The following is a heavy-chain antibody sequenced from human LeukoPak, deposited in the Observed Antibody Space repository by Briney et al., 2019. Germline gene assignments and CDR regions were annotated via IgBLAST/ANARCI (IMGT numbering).Heavy chain of an antibody. CDR3: ARSGRLYSNTWYFDY. Sequence: SETLSLTCTVSGGSISNYYWNWIRQPPGKGLEWIGYIYFSGNTNYNPSLKSRVTMSVGTSKKQFSLKLSSVSAADTAVYYCARSGRLYSNTWYFDYWGQGTLVTVSS. J-gene: IGHJ4*02. V-gene: IGHV4-4*09. D-gene: IGHD6-13*01. CDR1: GGSISNYY. CDR2: IYFSGNT.